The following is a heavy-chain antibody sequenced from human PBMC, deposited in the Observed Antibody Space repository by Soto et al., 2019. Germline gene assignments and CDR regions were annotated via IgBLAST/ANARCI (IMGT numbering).Heavy chain of an antibody. CDR1: GFSLSNARMG. J-gene: IGHJ4*02. D-gene: IGHD3-3*01. CDR3: ARGGYYDFWSGYYTDYYFDY. CDR2: IFSNDEK. V-gene: IGHV2-26*01. Sequence: SGPTLVNPTDTLTLTCTVSGFSLSNARMGVSWIRQPPGKALEWLAHIFSNDEKSYSTSLKSRLTISKDTSKSQVVLTMTNMDPVDTATYYCARGGYYDFWSGYYTDYYFDYWGQGTLVTVSS.